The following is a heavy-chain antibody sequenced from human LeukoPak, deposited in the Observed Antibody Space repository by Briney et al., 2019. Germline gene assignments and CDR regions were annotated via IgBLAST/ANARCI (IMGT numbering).Heavy chain of an antibody. D-gene: IGHD6-13*01. CDR2: IDPSDSYT. CDR1: GYSFTSYW. V-gene: IGHV5-10-1*01. Sequence: GESLKTSWRGSGYSFTSYWISWVRQMPGKGLEGMVRIDPSDSYTNYSPSFQGHVTISADKSISTAYLQWSSLKASDTAMYYCAGLAAAEPFDYWGQGTLVTVSS. CDR3: AGLAAAEPFDY. J-gene: IGHJ4*02.